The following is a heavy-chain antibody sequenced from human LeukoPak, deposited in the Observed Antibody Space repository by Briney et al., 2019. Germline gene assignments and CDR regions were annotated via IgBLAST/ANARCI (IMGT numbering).Heavy chain of an antibody. J-gene: IGHJ4*02. CDR1: GFTVSSNY. Sequence: GGSLRLSCAASGFTVSSNYMSWVRQAPGKGLEWVSVIYSGGSTYYADSVKGRFTISRDNSKNTLYLQMNSLRAEDTAVYYCARVQWLPTYYFDYWGQGTLVTVSS. D-gene: IGHD6-19*01. CDR3: ARVQWLPTYYFDY. V-gene: IGHV3-53*01. CDR2: IYSGGST.